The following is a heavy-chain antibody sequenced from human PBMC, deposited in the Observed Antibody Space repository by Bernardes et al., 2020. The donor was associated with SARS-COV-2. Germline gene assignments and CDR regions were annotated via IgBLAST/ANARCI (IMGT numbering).Heavy chain of an antibody. J-gene: IGHJ4*02. Sequence: GGSLRLSCAASGFTFSSYEMDWVRQAPGKGLEWVSHIGTSSTIIYYADSVRGRFTISRDNAKNSLFLQMNSLRAEDTAVYYCARVTYGAARRDYFGYWGQGILVTVS. V-gene: IGHV3-48*03. D-gene: IGHD6-6*01. CDR2: IGTSSTII. CDR1: GFTFSSYE. CDR3: ARVTYGAARRDYFGY.